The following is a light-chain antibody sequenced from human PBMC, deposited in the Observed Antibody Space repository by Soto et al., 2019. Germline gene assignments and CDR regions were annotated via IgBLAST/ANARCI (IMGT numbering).Light chain of an antibody. CDR3: QQTHAVPLT. Sequence: DVQMTQSPASLSASVGDRVSIACRAGQPIADYLNWYQQKPGEAPKVLIFGASSLRSGVPSRVSGSGYGTDFTLTINNLQPEDFATYYCQQTHAVPLTFGQGTRL. CDR1: QPIADY. V-gene: IGKV1-39*01. CDR2: GAS. J-gene: IGKJ5*01.